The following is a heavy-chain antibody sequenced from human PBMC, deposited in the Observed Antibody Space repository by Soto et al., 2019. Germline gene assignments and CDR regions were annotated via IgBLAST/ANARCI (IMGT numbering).Heavy chain of an antibody. Sequence: GASVKVSCKASGYTFTSYDINWVRQATGQGLEWMGWMNPNSGNTGYAQKFQGRVTMTRNTSISTAYTELSSLRSEDTAVYYCAREGYLKSYSSGWYRAFDIWGQGTMVTVSS. V-gene: IGHV1-8*01. J-gene: IGHJ3*02. CDR1: GYTFTSYD. CDR2: MNPNSGNT. CDR3: AREGYLKSYSSGWYRAFDI. D-gene: IGHD6-19*01.